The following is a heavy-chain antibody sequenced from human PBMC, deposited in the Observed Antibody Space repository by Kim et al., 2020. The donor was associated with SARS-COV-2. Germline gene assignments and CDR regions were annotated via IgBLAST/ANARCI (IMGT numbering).Heavy chain of an antibody. V-gene: IGHV4-39*01. CDR2: IHHRGTT. J-gene: IGHJ5*01. CDR1: GGSISSGSYN. D-gene: IGHD1-1*01. CDR3: ARQRLRGTTGPSVS. Sequence: SETLSLTCTVSGGSISSGSYNWDWIRQPPGKGLEWIGSIHHRGTTPYNPSLKSRVTMSVDTTSNQFSLKLSSVTAADTGVYYCARQRLRGTTGPSVSWG.